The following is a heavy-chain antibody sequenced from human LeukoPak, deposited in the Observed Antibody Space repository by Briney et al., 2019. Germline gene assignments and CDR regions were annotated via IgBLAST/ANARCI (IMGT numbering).Heavy chain of an antibody. D-gene: IGHD3-10*01. CDR1: GASISSSSYY. CDR3: ARDAYYYGSGSYPFDP. CDR2: IYISGST. V-gene: IGHV4-61*02. J-gene: IGHJ5*02. Sequence: PSETLSLTWTVSGASISSSSYYWRWIRQPAGKGPEWIGRIYISGSTNYNPSLKSRVTMSVDTSKNQFSLKLTSVTAADTAVYYCARDAYYYGSGSYPFDPWGQGTLVTVSS.